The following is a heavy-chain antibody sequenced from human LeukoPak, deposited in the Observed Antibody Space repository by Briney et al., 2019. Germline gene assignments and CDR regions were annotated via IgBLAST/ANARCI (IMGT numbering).Heavy chain of an antibody. V-gene: IGHV4-39*07. CDR3: ARDQGDSSSSTFDY. CDR2: IYYSGST. J-gene: IGHJ4*02. CDR1: GGSISSSSYY. D-gene: IGHD6-13*01. Sequence: PSETLSLTCTVSGGSISSSSYYWGWIRQPPGKGLEWIGSIYYSGSTYYNPSLKSRVTISVDTSKNQFSLKLSSVTAADTAVYYCARDQGDSSSSTFDYWGQGTLVTVSS.